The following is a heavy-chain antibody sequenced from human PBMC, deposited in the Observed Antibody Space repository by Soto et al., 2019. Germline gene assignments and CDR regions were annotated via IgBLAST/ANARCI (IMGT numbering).Heavy chain of an antibody. CDR2: INAGNGNT. Sequence: QVQPVQSGAEEKKPGASVKVSCKASGYTFTSYAMHWVRQAPGQRLEWMGWINAGNGNTKYSQKFQGRVTITRDTSASTAYMDLSSLRSEDTAVYYCARDPWNYVSGWFDPWGQGTLVTVSS. J-gene: IGHJ5*02. V-gene: IGHV1-3*05. CDR3: ARDPWNYVSGWFDP. CDR1: GYTFTSYA. D-gene: IGHD1-7*01.